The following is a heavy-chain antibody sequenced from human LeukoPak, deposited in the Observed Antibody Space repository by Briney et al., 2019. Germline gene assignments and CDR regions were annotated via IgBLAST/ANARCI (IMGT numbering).Heavy chain of an antibody. CDR3: VRHLVGVAEGYFDY. CDR2: VFYRDRT. Sequence: PSETLSLTCTVSGDSVTSDSYYWGWIRQPPRKGLEWIGSVFYRDRTYYNPSFRSRLTITVDTSKNQVSLKLRSVTAADTAIYYCVRHLVGVAEGYFDYWGQGILVTVSS. V-gene: IGHV4-39*01. J-gene: IGHJ4*02. CDR1: GDSVTSDSYY. D-gene: IGHD1-26*01.